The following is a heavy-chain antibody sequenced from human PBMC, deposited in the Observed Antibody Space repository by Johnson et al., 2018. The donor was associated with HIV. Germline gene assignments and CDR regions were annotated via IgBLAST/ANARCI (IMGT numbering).Heavy chain of an antibody. D-gene: IGHD3-22*01. CDR1: GFTFSSSG. CDR2: ISYDGTNK. CDR3: ARVTTYYYDNNDYHSDAFDI. J-gene: IGHJ3*02. Sequence: QVQLVESGGGVVQPGRSLRLSCVASGFTFSSSGMHWVRQAPGKGLEWVAVISYDGTNKYYADSVKGRFTISRDNSKNTLYLQMNSLRDEDTALYYCARVTTYYYDNNDYHSDAFDIWGQGTMVTVSS. V-gene: IGHV3-30*03.